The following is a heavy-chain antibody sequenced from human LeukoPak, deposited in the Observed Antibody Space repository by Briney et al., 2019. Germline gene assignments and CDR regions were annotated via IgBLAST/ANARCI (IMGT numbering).Heavy chain of an antibody. D-gene: IGHD6-19*01. CDR1: GYSFTSYW. J-gene: IGHJ4*02. Sequence: GESLQISCQGSGYSFTSYWIAWVRQMPGKGLEWMGIIYPGDSDTRYSPSFQGQVTISADKSVSTAYLQWSSLKASDTAMYYCARHISSGWYYVDYWGQGTLVTVSS. V-gene: IGHV5-51*01. CDR2: IYPGDSDT. CDR3: ARHISSGWYYVDY.